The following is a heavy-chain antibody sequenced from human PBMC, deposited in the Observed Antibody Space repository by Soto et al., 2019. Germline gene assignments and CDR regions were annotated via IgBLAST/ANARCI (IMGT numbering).Heavy chain of an antibody. D-gene: IGHD3-22*01. CDR1: GDSVSTNYW. J-gene: IGHJ3*02. CDR3: AKDLYYDSLAAFDI. V-gene: IGHV4-4*02. Sequence: SETLSLTCAVSGDSVSTNYWWGWVRQSPGTGLEWIGDMSHSGTTNYSPSLKSRVTISLDTSKNQFSLKLNSVTAADTAVYYCAKDLYYDSLAAFDIWGQGTMVTVSS. CDR2: MSHSGTT.